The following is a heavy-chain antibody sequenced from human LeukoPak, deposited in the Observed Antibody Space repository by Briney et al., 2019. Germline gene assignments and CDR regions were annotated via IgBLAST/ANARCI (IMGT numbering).Heavy chain of an antibody. Sequence: PSETLSLTCTVSGGSISSHYWSWIRQPPGKGLEWIAYIYYSGSTNYNPSLKSRVTISVDTSKNQFSLKLSSVTAADTAVYYCARYHCSGGTCYHFDYWGQGALVTVSS. D-gene: IGHD2-15*01. CDR2: IYYSGST. CDR3: ARYHCSGGTCYHFDY. J-gene: IGHJ4*02. V-gene: IGHV4-59*08. CDR1: GGSISSHY.